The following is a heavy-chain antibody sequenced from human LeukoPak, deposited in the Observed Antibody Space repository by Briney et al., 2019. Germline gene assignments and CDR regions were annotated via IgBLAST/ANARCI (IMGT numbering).Heavy chain of an antibody. V-gene: IGHV1-8*02. CDR1: GYTSTGYY. D-gene: IGHD2-2*01. CDR2: INPNSGNT. Sequence: GASVKVSCKASGYTSTGYYMHWVRQAPGQGLEWMGWINPNSGNTGYAQKFQGRVTMTRNTSISTAYMELSSLRSEDTAVYYCARGPARQYQLLYYYYYGMDVWGQGTTVTVSS. J-gene: IGHJ6*02. CDR3: ARGPARQYQLLYYYYYGMDV.